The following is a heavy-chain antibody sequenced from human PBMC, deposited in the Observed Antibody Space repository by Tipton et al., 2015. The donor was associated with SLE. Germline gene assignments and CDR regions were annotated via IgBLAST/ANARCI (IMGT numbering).Heavy chain of an antibody. CDR2: IEQDGREK. J-gene: IGHJ4*02. Sequence: SLRLSCAASGFTFPSYWMSWVRQAPGKGLEWVAHIEQDGREKYYLDSVKGRFTISRDNAKDTLYLQMSSLRAEDTAIYYCVRDPGYAWTTRFDYWGQGPLVTVS. CDR3: VRDPGYAWTTRFDY. V-gene: IGHV3-7*01. D-gene: IGHD2-8*01. CDR1: GFTFPSYW.